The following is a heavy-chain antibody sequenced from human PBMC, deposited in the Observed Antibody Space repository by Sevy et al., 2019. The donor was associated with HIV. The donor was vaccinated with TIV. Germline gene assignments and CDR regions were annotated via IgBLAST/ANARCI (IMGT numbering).Heavy chain of an antibody. CDR1: GYTFSSYG. J-gene: IGHJ4*02. V-gene: IGHV1-18*01. Sequence: ASVKVSCKASGYTFSSYGISWGRQAPGQGLEWMGWITPSSGKTQLAQTFQDRVTLTTDTSSRTAYMEVKSLRSDDTAVYFCARDETQYYHDGPPRGYFDYWGQGSLVTVSS. D-gene: IGHD3-22*01. CDR2: ITPSSGKT. CDR3: ARDETQYYHDGPPRGYFDY.